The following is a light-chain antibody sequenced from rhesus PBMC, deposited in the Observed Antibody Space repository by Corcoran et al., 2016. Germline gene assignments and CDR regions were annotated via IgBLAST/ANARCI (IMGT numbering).Light chain of an antibody. J-gene: IGKJ1*01. V-gene: IGKV1-32*02. CDR3: QQGNSSPRT. CDR2: YAN. CDR1: QDISSS. Sequence: DIQMSQSPSSLSASVGDRVTITCRASQDISSSLNWYQQNPGKAPKLHIFYANTLDTWVPSRFSGSGSGTDFTLTISTLQPEYVAIDYCQQGNSSPRTFGQGTKVDIK.